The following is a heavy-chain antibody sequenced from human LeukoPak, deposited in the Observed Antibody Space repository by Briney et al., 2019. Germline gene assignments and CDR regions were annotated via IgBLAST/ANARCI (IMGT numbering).Heavy chain of an antibody. V-gene: IGHV3-21*01. CDR2: ISSSSSYI. J-gene: IGHJ6*02. D-gene: IGHD3-10*01. Sequence: GGSLRLSCAASGFTFSSYSMTWVRQAPGKGLEWVSSISSSSSYIYYADSVKGRFTISRDNAKNSLYLQMNSLRAEDTAVYYCARDVSPDVLLWFGESTPYYYYGMDVWGQGTTVTVSS. CDR1: GFTFSSYS. CDR3: ARDVSPDVLLWFGESTPYYYYGMDV.